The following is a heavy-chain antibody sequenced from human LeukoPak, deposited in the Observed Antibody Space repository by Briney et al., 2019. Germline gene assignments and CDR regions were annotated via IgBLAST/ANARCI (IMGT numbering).Heavy chain of an antibody. CDR2: ISYDGSNK. Sequence: PGRSLRLSCAASGFTFSSYAMHWVRQAPGKGLECVAVISYDGSNKYYADSVKGRFTISRDNAKNSLYLQMNSLRAEDTAVYYCARDLAGYDFWGQGTLVTVSS. CDR3: ARDLAGYDF. V-gene: IGHV3-30-3*01. CDR1: GFTFSSYA. D-gene: IGHD5-12*01. J-gene: IGHJ4*02.